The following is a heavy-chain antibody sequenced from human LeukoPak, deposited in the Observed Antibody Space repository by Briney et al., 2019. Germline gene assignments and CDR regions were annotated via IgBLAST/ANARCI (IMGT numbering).Heavy chain of an antibody. CDR3: ARAPSEIGGYYPEYFRH. Sequence: GGSLRLSCAASGFTFSSYWMHWVRQAPRKWLVWVSRIKSDGSTNYADSVKGRFTISRDNAKNTLSLQMNSLRAEDTGVYYCARAPSEIGGYYPEYFRHWGQGTLVTVSS. D-gene: IGHD3-22*01. CDR2: IKSDGST. J-gene: IGHJ1*01. CDR1: GFTFSSYW. V-gene: IGHV3-74*01.